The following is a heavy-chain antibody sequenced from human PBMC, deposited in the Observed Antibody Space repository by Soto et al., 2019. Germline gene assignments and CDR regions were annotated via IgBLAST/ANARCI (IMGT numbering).Heavy chain of an antibody. J-gene: IGHJ4*01. Sequence: PSETLSLPCTVSVGSISSYSWSWIRQPPGKGLEWIGYIYHSGSTYYNPSLKSRVTISVDRSKNQFSLKLSSVTAADTAVYYCATVPDYWGQGTLVTVSS. V-gene: IGHV4-59*12. CDR1: VGSISSYS. CDR3: ATVPDY. CDR2: IYHSGST.